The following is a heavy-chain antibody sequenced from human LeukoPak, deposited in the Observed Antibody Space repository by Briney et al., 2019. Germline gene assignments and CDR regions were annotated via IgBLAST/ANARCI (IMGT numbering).Heavy chain of an antibody. V-gene: IGHV1-18*01. Sequence: ASVRVSCKASGYTFNSYGLSWLRQAPGQGLEWVAWINTYSGDTDYAQKFQGRVTLTAHTSTSTVYMELSSLRSEDTAVYYCAREGLYYYDSSGYYLDYWGQGTLVTVSS. CDR1: GYTFNSYG. D-gene: IGHD3-22*01. CDR3: AREGLYYYDSSGYYLDY. J-gene: IGHJ4*02. CDR2: INTYSGDT.